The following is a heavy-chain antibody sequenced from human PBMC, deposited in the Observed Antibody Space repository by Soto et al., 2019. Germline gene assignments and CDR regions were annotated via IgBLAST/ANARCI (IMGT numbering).Heavy chain of an antibody. CDR3: ARIGGYCSGGSCTATSDYYYMDV. CDR2: IIPILGIA. D-gene: IGHD2-15*01. V-gene: IGHV1-69*02. CDR1: GGTFSSYT. Sequence: SVKVSCKASGGTFSSYTISWVRQAPGQGLEWMGRIIPILGIANYAQKFQGRVTMTRNKSTSTAYMELSSLRSEDTAVYYCARIGGYCSGGSCTATSDYYYMDVWGKGTTVTVSS. J-gene: IGHJ6*03.